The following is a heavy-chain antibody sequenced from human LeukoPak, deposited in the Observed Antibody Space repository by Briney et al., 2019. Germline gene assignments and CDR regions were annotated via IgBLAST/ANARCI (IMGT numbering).Heavy chain of an antibody. D-gene: IGHD6-19*01. CDR1: EFTFSSYA. V-gene: IGHV3-30-3*01. J-gene: IGHJ4*02. CDR2: ISYDGSNK. Sequence: SLRLSCAASEFTFSSYAMHWVRQAPGKGLEWGAVISYDGSNKYYADSVKGRFTISRDNSKNTLYLQMNSLRAEDTAVYYCARGAGSGWYEENFDYWGQGTLVTVSS. CDR3: ARGAGSGWYEENFDY.